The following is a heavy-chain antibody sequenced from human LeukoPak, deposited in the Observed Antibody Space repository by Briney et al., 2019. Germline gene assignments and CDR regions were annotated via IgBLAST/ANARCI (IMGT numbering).Heavy chain of an antibody. J-gene: IGHJ4*02. CDR1: GFTFSIYW. CDR2: ISSDESST. CDR3: AREGGSFLRYFDS. Sequence: QPGGSLRLSCAASGFTFSIYWMHWVRQAPGEGLVWVSRISSDESSTNYADSVKGRFTISRDNTKNTLYLQMNSLRAEDTAVYFCAREGGSFLRYFDSWGQGTLVTVSS. V-gene: IGHV3-74*01. D-gene: IGHD1-26*01.